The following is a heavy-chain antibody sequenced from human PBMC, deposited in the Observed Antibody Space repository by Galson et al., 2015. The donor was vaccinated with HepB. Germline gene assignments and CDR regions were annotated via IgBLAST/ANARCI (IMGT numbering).Heavy chain of an antibody. V-gene: IGHV3-30-3*01. Sequence: SLRLSCAASGFTFSSYAMHWVRQAPGKGLEWVAVISYDGSNKYYADSVKGRFTISRDNSKNTLYLQMNSLRAEDTAVYYCARDMGLAYFDYWGQGTLVTVSS. J-gene: IGHJ4*02. CDR2: ISYDGSNK. CDR1: GFTFSSYA. D-gene: IGHD3-10*01. CDR3: ARDMGLAYFDY.